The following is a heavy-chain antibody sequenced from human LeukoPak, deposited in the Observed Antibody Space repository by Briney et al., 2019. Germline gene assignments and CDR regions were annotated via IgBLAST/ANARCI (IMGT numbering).Heavy chain of an antibody. V-gene: IGHV1-69*04. CDR2: IIPILGIA. Sequence: SVKVSGKASGGTFSSYAISWVRQAPGQGLEWMGRIIPILGIANYAQKFQGRVTITADKSTSTAYMELSSLRSEDTAVYYCARWRYSGSYGGDYWGQGTLVTVSS. D-gene: IGHD1-26*01. CDR1: GGTFSSYA. CDR3: ARWRYSGSYGGDY. J-gene: IGHJ4*02.